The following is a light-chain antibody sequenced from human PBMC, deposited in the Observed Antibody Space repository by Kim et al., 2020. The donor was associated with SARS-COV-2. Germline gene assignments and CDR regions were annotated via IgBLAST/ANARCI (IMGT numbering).Light chain of an antibody. J-gene: IGLJ2*01. Sequence: ASVKLTCTLSSGHSSYASAWHQQQPEKGPRYLMRLNSDGSHSKGDGILDRFSGSSSGAERYLTISSLQSEDEADYYCQTWGTGIRVFGGGTQLTVL. CDR2: LNSDGSH. V-gene: IGLV4-69*01. CDR3: QTWGTGIRV. CDR1: SGHSSYA.